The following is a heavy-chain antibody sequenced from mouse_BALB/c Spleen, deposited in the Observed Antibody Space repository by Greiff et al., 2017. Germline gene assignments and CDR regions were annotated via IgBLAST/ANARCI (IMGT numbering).Heavy chain of an antibody. V-gene: IGHV5-6*01. D-gene: IGHD1-1*01. Sequence: EVQLQESGGGLVQSGGSRKLSCAASGFTFSSYGMSWVRQTPDKRLEWVATISSGGSYTYYPDSVKGRFTISRDNAKNTLYLQMSSLKSEDTAMYYCARGYYGPFAYWGQGTLVTVSA. CDR1: GFTFSSYG. J-gene: IGHJ3*01. CDR3: ARGYYGPFAY. CDR2: ISSGGSYT.